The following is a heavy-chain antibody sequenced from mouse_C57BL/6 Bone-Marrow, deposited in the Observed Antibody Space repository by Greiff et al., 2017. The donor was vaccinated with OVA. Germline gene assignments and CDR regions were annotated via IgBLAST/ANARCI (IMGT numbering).Heavy chain of an antibody. CDR2: IDPENGDT. CDR1: GFNIKDDY. Sequence: EVQLQQSGAELVRPGASVKLSCTASGFNIKDDYMHWVKQRPEQGLEWIGWIDPENGDTEYASKFQGKATITADTSSNTAYLQLSSLTSEDTAVYYCTTLLLRYYWYFDVWGTGTTGTVSS. CDR3: TTLLLRYYWYFDV. D-gene: IGHD1-1*01. V-gene: IGHV14-4*01. J-gene: IGHJ1*03.